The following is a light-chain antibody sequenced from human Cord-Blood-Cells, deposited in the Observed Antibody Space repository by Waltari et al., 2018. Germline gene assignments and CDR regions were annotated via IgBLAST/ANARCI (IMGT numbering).Light chain of an antibody. CDR3: QSYDSSLSGYVV. J-gene: IGLJ2*01. CDR2: GNS. CDR1: SSNIGAGYD. V-gene: IGLV1-40*01. Sequence: QSVLTQPPSVSGAPGQRVTISCTGSSSNIGAGYDVHWYQQLPGTAPKLLIYGNSNRPSGVPDRFSGSKSGTPASLAITGLQAEYEADDYCQSYDSSLSGYVVFGGGTKLTVL.